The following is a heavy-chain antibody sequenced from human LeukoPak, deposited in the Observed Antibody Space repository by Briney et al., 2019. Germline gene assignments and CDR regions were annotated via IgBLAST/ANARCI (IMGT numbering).Heavy chain of an antibody. CDR2: ISGDGGST. J-gene: IGHJ4*02. V-gene: IGHV3-43*02. D-gene: IGHD6-19*01. CDR3: ARESESSGWYDY. CDR1: GFMFHDYA. Sequence: GGSLRLSCAAPGFMFHDYAIHWVRQAPEKGLEWVSLISGDGGSTFYADSVKGRFTISRDNSKNCLYLQMNSLRSDDTALYHCARESESSGWYDYWGQGTLVTVSS.